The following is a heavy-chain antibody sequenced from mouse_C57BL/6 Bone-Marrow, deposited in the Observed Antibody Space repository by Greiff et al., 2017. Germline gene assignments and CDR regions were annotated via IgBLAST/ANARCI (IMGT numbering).Heavy chain of an antibody. V-gene: IGHV8-8*01. CDR2: IWWDDDK. Sequence: QVTLKVSGPGILQPSQTLSLTCSFSGFSLSTFGMGVGWIRQPSGKGLEWLAHIWWDDDKYYNPALKSRLTISKDTSKNQVFLEIANVDTADTATNYCARMEDYDWFAYWGQGTLVTVSA. CDR1: GFSLSTFGMG. CDR3: ARMEDYDWFAY. J-gene: IGHJ3*01. D-gene: IGHD2-4*01.